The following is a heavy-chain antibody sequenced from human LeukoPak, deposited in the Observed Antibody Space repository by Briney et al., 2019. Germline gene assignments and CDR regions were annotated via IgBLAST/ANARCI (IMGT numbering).Heavy chain of an antibody. J-gene: IGHJ4*02. D-gene: IGHD2-2*01. CDR1: GGSFSGYY. CDR3: AGASVGCSSTSCYSTQFDY. Sequence: SETLSLTCAVYGGSFSGYYWSWIRQPPGKGLEWIGEINHSGSTNYNPSLKSRVTISVDTSKNQFSLKLSSVTAADTAVYYCAGASVGCSSTSCYSTQFDYWGQGTLVTVSS. CDR2: INHSGST. V-gene: IGHV4-34*01.